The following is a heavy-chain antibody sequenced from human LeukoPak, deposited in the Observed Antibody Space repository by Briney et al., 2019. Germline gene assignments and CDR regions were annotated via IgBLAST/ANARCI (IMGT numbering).Heavy chain of an antibody. V-gene: IGHV6-1*01. CDR2: TYYRSKWYN. D-gene: IGHD5-18*01. CDR1: GDSVSSNSAA. Sequence: SQTLSLTCAISGDSVSSNSAAWNWIRQSLSRGLEWLGRTYYRSKWYNDYAVSVKSRITINPDTSKNQVSLQLNSVTPEDAAVYYCAREEAGSYAFAYWGQGTLVTVSS. J-gene: IGHJ4*02. CDR3: AREEAGSYAFAY.